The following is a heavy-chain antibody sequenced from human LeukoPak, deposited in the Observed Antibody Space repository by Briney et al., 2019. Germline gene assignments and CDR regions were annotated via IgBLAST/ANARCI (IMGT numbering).Heavy chain of an antibody. D-gene: IGHD1-26*01. CDR3: ARGIVGTTPPDY. Sequence: SETLSLTCTVSGGSISSSSYYWGWIRQPPGKGLEWIGRIYYTRSTYYNPSLKSRVTISVDTSKNQFSLKLTSVTAADTAVYYCARGIVGTTPPDYWGQGTLVTVSS. CDR1: GGSISSSSYY. J-gene: IGHJ4*02. V-gene: IGHV4-39*01. CDR2: IYYTRST.